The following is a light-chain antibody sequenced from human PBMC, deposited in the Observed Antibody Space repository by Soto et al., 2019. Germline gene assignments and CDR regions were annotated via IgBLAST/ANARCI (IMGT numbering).Light chain of an antibody. CDR1: QSVSSN. CDR3: QQYNNWPPGR. V-gene: IGKV3-15*01. J-gene: IGKJ1*01. CDR2: AAS. Sequence: EIVMTLSPYTLAVSPGERATLSCRASQSVSSNSAWYQQKPGQAPRVLIYAASTRATGIPDRFSVSGSGTEFTHTISRLRSEYFAVYYCQQYNNWPPGRCGQGTKVDIK.